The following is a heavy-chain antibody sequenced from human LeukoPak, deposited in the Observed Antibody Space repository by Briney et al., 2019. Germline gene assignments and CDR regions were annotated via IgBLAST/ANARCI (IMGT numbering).Heavy chain of an antibody. J-gene: IGHJ2*01. CDR3: ARARDIVVVPAAMGPYWYFDL. Sequence: SVKVPCKASGGTFSSYAISWVRQAPGQGLEWMGGIIPIFGTANYAQKFQGRVTITADESTSTAYMELSSLRSEDTAVYYCARARDIVVVPAAMGPYWYFDLWGRGTLVTVSS. V-gene: IGHV1-69*13. D-gene: IGHD2-2*01. CDR2: IIPIFGTA. CDR1: GGTFSSYA.